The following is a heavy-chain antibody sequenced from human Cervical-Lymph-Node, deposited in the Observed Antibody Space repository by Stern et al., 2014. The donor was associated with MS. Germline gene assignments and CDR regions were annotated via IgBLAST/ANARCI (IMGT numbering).Heavy chain of an antibody. CDR2: VYYSGST. Sequence: QVQLQESGPGLVKPSETLSLTCTVSGDSLSSNHWSWIRQFPGKGLEWIGYVYYSGSTNYNPSLKSRFNISVDMPPNQSSLNLGPVTAADTAVYYCARRVRGMDYWGQGTLVTVSS. J-gene: IGHJ4*02. CDR3: ARRVRGMDY. V-gene: IGHV4-59*08. CDR1: GDSLSSNH. D-gene: IGHD3-10*01.